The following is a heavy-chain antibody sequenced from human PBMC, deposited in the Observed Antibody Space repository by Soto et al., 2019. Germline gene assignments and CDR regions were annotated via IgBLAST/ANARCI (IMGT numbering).Heavy chain of an antibody. CDR3: ARSSGSWYSGVNWFDP. V-gene: IGHV1-8*01. D-gene: IGHD6-13*01. CDR1: GYTFTSYD. CDR2: TNPNSGNT. J-gene: IGHJ5*02. Sequence: ASVKVSCKASGYTFTSYDINWVRQATGQGLEWMGWTNPNSGNTGYAQKFQGRVTMTRNTSISTAYMELSSLRSEDTAVYYCARSSGSWYSGVNWFDPWGQGTLVTVSS.